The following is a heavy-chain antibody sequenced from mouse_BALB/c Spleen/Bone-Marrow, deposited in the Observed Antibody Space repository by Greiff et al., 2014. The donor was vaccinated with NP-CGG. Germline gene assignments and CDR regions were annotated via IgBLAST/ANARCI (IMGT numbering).Heavy chain of an antibody. CDR3: ARYRLGTYFDY. Sequence: EVKLVESGAELVKSGASVKLSCTASGFNIKDTYMHWVKQRPEQGLEWIGRVDPANGNTKYDPKFQGKATITADTSSNTAYLQLSSLTSEDTAVYYCARYRLGTYFDYWGQGTTLTVSS. J-gene: IGHJ2*01. D-gene: IGHD2-14*01. CDR1: GFNIKDTY. CDR2: VDPANGNT. V-gene: IGHV14-3*02.